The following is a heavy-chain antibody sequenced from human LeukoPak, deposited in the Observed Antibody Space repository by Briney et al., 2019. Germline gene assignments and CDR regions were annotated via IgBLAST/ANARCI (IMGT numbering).Heavy chain of an antibody. CDR2: ISRRDDYT. D-gene: IGHD2-8*01. V-gene: IGHV3-23*01. CDR1: GFAFSSYA. Sequence: GGSLRLSCAASGFAFSSYAMSWVRQPPGKGLEWVSVISRRDDYTYYADSVKGRFTISRDNSKNTLYLQMNTLRAEDTAVYYCAKDRTKIRYNGMDVWGQGTTVTVSS. CDR3: AKDRTKIRYNGMDV. J-gene: IGHJ6*02.